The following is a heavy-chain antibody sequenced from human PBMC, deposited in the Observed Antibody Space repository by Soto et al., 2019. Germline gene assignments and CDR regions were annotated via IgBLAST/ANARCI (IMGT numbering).Heavy chain of an antibody. V-gene: IGHV3-15*01. Sequence: GGSLRLSCAASGFTFSNAWMSWVRQAPGKGLEWVGRIKSKTDGGTTDYAAPVKGRFTISRDDSKNTLYLQMNSLKTEDTAVYYCTTVEQTGYDFVWVIYRFSLYLDYWGQGIL. CDR1: GFTFSNAW. CDR3: TTVEQTGYDFVWVIYRFSLYLDY. CDR2: IKSKTDGGTT. D-gene: IGHD3-16*02. J-gene: IGHJ4*02.